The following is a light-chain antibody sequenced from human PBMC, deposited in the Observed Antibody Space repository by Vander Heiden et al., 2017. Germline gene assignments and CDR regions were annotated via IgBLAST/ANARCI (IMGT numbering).Light chain of an antibody. CDR2: HTS. J-gene: IGKJ4*01. CDR3: LQYNSYPLT. Sequence: DIQMTQSPSSLSASVGDRVTITCRASQDIGNYLAWFQQKPGKPPKSLIYHTSNLQSGVPSKFSGSGSGTDFTLTISSLQPEDFATYYCLQYNSYPLTVGGGTEVEIK. CDR1: QDIGNY. V-gene: IGKV1-16*02.